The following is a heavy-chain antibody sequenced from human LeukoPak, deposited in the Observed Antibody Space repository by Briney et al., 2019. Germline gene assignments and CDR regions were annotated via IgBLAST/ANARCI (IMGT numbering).Heavy chain of an antibody. CDR2: IYYSGST. J-gene: IGHJ5*02. CDR1: GGSISSSSYY. CDR3: ARGYRSSLINWFDP. V-gene: IGHV4-39*01. Sequence: SETLSLTCTVSGGSISSSSYYWGWIRQPPGKGLEWIGSIYYSGSTYYNPSLKSRVTISVDTSKNQFSLKLSSVTAADTAVYYCARGYRSSLINWFDPWGQGILVTVSS. D-gene: IGHD1-14*01.